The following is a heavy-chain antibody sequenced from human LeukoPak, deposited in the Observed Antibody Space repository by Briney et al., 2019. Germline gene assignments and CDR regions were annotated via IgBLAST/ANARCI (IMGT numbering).Heavy chain of an antibody. CDR3: ARGSIWSYMDV. CDR2: ISAFNGNT. Sequence: ASVKVSCKASGYTFTSYGISWVGQAPGQGLEWMGCISAFNGNTNYVQKLQGRVTMTTDTSTSTAYMELRSLRSDDTAVYDCARGSIWSYMDVWGKGTPVTISS. J-gene: IGHJ6*03. V-gene: IGHV1-18*01. D-gene: IGHD6-13*01. CDR1: GYTFTSYG.